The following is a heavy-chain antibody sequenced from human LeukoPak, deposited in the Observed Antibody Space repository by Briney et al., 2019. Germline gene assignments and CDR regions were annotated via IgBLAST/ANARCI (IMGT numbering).Heavy chain of an antibody. Sequence: PSETLSLTCTVSGGSISSSSYYWGWIRQPPGKGLEWIGSIYYSGSTYYNPSLKSRVTISVDTSKNQFSLKLSSVTAADTAVYYCARDLLTGAFDYWGQGTLVTVSS. D-gene: IGHD7-27*01. V-gene: IGHV4-39*07. CDR2: IYYSGST. CDR3: ARDLLTGAFDY. J-gene: IGHJ4*02. CDR1: GGSISSSSYY.